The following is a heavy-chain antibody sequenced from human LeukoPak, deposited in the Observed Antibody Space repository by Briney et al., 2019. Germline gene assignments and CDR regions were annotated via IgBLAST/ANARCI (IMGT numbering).Heavy chain of an antibody. D-gene: IGHD6-6*01. CDR2: ISWDGGST. Sequence: GGSLRLSCAASGFTFSSYAMHWVRQAPGKGLEWVSLISWDGGSTYYADSVKGRFTISRDSSKNSLYLQMNSLRTEDTALYYCAKDRAALTISSSDYWGQGTLVAVSS. V-gene: IGHV3-43*01. J-gene: IGHJ4*02. CDR3: AKDRAALTISSSDY. CDR1: GFTFSSYA.